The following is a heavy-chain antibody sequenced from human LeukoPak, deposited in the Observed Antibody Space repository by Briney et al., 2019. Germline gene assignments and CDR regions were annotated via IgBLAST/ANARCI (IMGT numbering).Heavy chain of an antibody. V-gene: IGHV3-64*02. Sequence: PGGSLRLSCAASGFTFSSYSMHWVRQAPGKGLEYVSAINGNGDSTYYGDSVKGRFSISRDNSKNTVYLQMGSLRAEDMAVYYCARVGSGYDYWGQGTLVTVSS. J-gene: IGHJ4*02. D-gene: IGHD3-22*01. CDR1: GFTFSSYS. CDR3: ARVGSGYDY. CDR2: INGNGDST.